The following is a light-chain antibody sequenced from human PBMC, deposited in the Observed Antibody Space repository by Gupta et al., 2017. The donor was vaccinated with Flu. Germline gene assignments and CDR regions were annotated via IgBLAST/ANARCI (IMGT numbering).Light chain of an antibody. Sequence: QSVLTQPPSASGTPGQWVTISCSGSSSNIGSRSVYWYQQVPGTETKRRIDGNNQRPSGVPDRFSGYKADTSASLEISGLRSEDEADYYCAEWDDSLRGRVFGGGTQLTVL. CDR2: GNN. J-gene: IGLJ7*01. V-gene: IGLV1-47*01. CDR3: AEWDDSLRGRV. CDR1: SSNIGSRS.